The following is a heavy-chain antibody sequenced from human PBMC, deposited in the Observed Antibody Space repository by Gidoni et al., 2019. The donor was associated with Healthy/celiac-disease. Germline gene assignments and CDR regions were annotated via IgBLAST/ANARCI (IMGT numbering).Heavy chain of an antibody. Sequence: EVQLVESGGGLVKPGVSLRLSCAASGFTFSNAWMSWVRQAPGKGLEWVGRIKSKTDGGTTDYAAPVKGRFTISRDDSKNTLYLQMNSLKTEDTAVYYCTTDPLGIPDAFDIWGQGTMVTVSS. D-gene: IGHD7-27*01. CDR2: IKSKTDGGTT. V-gene: IGHV3-15*01. J-gene: IGHJ3*02. CDR3: TTDPLGIPDAFDI. CDR1: GFTFSNAW.